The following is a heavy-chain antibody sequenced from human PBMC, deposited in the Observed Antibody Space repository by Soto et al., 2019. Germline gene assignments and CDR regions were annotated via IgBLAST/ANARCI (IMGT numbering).Heavy chain of an antibody. CDR2: INHSGST. CDR1: GGSFSGYY. V-gene: IGHV4-34*01. J-gene: IGHJ5*02. Sequence: PSETLSLTCAVYGGSFSGYYWSWIRQPPGKGLEWIGEINHSGSTNYNPSLKSRVTISVDTSKNQFSLKLSSVTAADTAVYYCARGPRPPIVVVVAALRKRWFDPWGQGTLVTSPQ. D-gene: IGHD2-15*01. CDR3: ARGPRPPIVVVVAALRKRWFDP.